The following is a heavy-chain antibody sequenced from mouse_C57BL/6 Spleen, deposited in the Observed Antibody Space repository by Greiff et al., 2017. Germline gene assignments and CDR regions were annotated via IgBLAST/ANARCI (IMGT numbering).Heavy chain of an antibody. CDR3: ARRGTTVVAPFDY. CDR1: GYTFTSYW. V-gene: IGHV1-50*01. D-gene: IGHD1-1*01. CDR2: IDPSDSYT. Sequence: VQLQQPGAELVKPGASVKLSCKASGYTFTSYWMQWVKQRPGQGLEWIGGIDPSDSYTYYNQKFKGKATLTVDTSTITAYMQLSSLTSEDSAVYYCARRGTTVVAPFDYWGQGTTLTVSS. J-gene: IGHJ2*01.